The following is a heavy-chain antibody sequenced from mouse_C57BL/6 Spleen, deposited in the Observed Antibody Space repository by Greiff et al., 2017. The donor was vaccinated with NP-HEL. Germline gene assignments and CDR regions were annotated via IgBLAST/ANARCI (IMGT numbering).Heavy chain of an antibody. J-gene: IGHJ3*01. CDR2: IDPNSGGT. CDR1: GYTFTSYW. V-gene: IGHV1-72*01. CDR3: ARSDYYGSGWFAY. Sequence: QVQLQQPGAELVKPGASVKLSCKASGYTFTSYWMHWVKQRPGRGLEWIGRIDPNSGGTKYNEKFKSKATLTVDKPSITAYMQLSSLTSYDSAVYYCARSDYYGSGWFAYWGQGTLVTVSA. D-gene: IGHD1-1*01.